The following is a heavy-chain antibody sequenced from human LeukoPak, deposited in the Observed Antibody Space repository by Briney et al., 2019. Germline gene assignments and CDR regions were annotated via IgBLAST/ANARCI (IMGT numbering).Heavy chain of an antibody. CDR3: ARGKYQLLDLDS. CDR2: IIPIFGTA. J-gene: IGHJ4*02. V-gene: IGHV1-69*01. CDR1: GGTFSSYA. Sequence: SVKVSCKASGGTFSSYAISWVRQAPGQGLEWMGGIIPIFGTANYAQKFQGRVTITADESTSTAYMELSSLRSEDTAVYYCARGKYQLLDLDSWGEGTLVTVSS. D-gene: IGHD2-2*01.